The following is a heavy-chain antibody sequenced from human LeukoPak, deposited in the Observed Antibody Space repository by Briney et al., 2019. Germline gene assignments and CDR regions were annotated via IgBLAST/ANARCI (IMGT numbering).Heavy chain of an antibody. CDR3: IYHLLEGSFDY. V-gene: IGHV3-15*01. CDR2: IKSKTDGGRT. Sequence: GGSLRLSCAASGFTFSNAWMSWVRQTPWKGLEWVGRIKSKTDGGRTDYAAPVKDRFIISRDDSKNTLYLQMNSLKIEDTAVYYCIYHLLEGSFDYWGQGTLVTVSS. D-gene: IGHD2-2*01. J-gene: IGHJ4*02. CDR1: GFTFSNAW.